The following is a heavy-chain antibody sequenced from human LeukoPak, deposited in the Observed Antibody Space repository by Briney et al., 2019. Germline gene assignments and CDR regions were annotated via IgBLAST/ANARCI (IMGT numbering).Heavy chain of an antibody. D-gene: IGHD3-22*01. CDR1: GFTFSSYA. V-gene: IGHV3-66*01. Sequence: GGSLRLSCAAPGFTFSSYAMSWVRQAPVKALEWVSVIYSGGSIYYADSVKGRFTISRDNSKNTLYLQMNSLRAEDTAVYYCARSPIAVVSQNTLDYWGQGTLVTVSS. CDR2: IYSGGSI. CDR3: ARSPIAVVSQNTLDY. J-gene: IGHJ4*02.